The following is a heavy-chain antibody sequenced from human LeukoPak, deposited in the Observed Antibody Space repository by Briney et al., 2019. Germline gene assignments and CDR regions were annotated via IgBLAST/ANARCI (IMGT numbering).Heavy chain of an antibody. CDR2: IYYSGNT. CDR1: GGSISSSSYY. V-gene: IGHV4-39*07. Sequence: SETLSLTCTVSGGSISSSSYYWGWIRQPPGKGLEWIGSIYYSGNTFYNPSLKSRVTISVDTSKNQFSLKMSSVTAADTAVYYCARDVVDTAMVFDYWGQGTLVTVSS. D-gene: IGHD5-18*01. J-gene: IGHJ4*02. CDR3: ARDVVDTAMVFDY.